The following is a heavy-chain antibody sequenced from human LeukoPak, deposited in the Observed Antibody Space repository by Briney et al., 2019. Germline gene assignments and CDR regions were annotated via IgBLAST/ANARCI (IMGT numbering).Heavy chain of an antibody. J-gene: IGHJ6*02. CDR1: GGSISSYY. CDR3: ARTFSESYYYYGLGV. V-gene: IGHV4-59*01. D-gene: IGHD1-26*01. CDR2: MYYSERT. Sequence: SETLSLTCTVSGGSISSYYWSWIRQPPGKGLEWIGYMYYSERTNYNPSLKSRVTISVDTSKNQFSLKLSSVTAADTAVYYCARTFSESYYYYGLGVWGQGTTVTVSS.